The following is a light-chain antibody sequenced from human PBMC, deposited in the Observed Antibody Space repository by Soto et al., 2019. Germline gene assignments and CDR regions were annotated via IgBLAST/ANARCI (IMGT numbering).Light chain of an antibody. Sequence: EIVLTQSPGSLSLSQGERATLSCRASQSVYNNYIAWYQHSPGQAPRVLIYGASTRATGTPDRFSGSGSGTDFTLTITRLEPEDSALYYCQQYGSSVTFGGGTKVE. CDR2: GAS. CDR1: QSVYNNY. J-gene: IGKJ4*01. V-gene: IGKV3-20*01. CDR3: QQYGSSVT.